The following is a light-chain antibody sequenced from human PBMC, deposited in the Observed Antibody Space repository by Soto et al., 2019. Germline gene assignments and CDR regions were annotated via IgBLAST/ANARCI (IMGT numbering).Light chain of an antibody. CDR2: DVS. J-gene: IGLJ2*01. CDR1: SSDVGGYNY. V-gene: IGLV2-14*04. Sequence: PGRSITISCTGTSSDVGGYNYVSWYQQHPGKAPKLMIYDVSNRPSGVSNRFSGSKSGNTASLTISGLQAEDEADYYCSSYTSSSTLDVVFGGGTKVTVL. CDR3: SSYTSSSTLDVV.